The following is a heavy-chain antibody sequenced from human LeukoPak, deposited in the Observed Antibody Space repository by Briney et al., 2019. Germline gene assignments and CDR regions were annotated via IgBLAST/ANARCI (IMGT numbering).Heavy chain of an antibody. CDR1: GFTFSSYS. CDR3: ARDTTSISHNFDY. D-gene: IGHD2/OR15-2a*01. CDR2: ISSRSSYI. V-gene: IGHV3-21*01. Sequence: GGSLRLSCAASGFTFSSYSMNWVRQAPGKGLEWVSSISSRSSYIYYADSVKGRFTISRDNAKNSLYLQMNSLRAEDTAVYYCARDTTSISHNFDYWGQGTLVTVSS. J-gene: IGHJ4*02.